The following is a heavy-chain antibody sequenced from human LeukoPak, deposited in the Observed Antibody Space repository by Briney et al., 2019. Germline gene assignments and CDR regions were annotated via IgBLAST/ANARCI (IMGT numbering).Heavy chain of an antibody. CDR1: GYTLTELS. CDR3: ATANALLENPFDY. D-gene: IGHD1-1*01. CDR2: FDPEDGET. V-gene: IGHV1-24*01. J-gene: IGHJ4*02. Sequence: ASVKVSRKVSGYTLTELSMHWVRQAPGKGLEWMGGFDPEDGETIYAQKFQGGVTMTEDTSTDTAYMELSSLRSEDTAVYYCATANALLENPFDYWGQGTLVTVSS.